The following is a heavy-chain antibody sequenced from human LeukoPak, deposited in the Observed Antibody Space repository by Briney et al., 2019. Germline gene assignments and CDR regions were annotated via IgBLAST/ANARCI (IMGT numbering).Heavy chain of an antibody. CDR1: GFSFSDYA. V-gene: IGHV3-30*02. J-gene: IGHJ3*02. CDR3: AREVYYDFWSAYSGAFDI. Sequence: GGPLTLSCAASGFSFSDYAIYWVRQTPGKGLEWVAFIRYDGSNKIYADSVKGRLTIYRDNSYNTVYLQMNSLRAEDRAVYYCAREVYYDFWSAYSGAFDIWGQGTMVTVSS. D-gene: IGHD3-3*01. CDR2: IRYDGSNK.